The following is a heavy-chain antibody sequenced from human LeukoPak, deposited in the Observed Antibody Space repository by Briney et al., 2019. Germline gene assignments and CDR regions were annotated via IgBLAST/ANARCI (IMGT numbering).Heavy chain of an antibody. CDR2: IYHSGST. CDR1: GGSISSGGYS. Sequence: SQTLSLTCAVSGGSISSGGYSWSWIRQPPGKGLEWIGYIYHSGSTYYNPSLRSRVTISVDRSKNQFSLKLSSVTAADTAVYYCARARFVGASVDYWGQGTLVTVSS. D-gene: IGHD2-15*01. V-gene: IGHV4-30-2*01. J-gene: IGHJ4*02. CDR3: ARARFVGASVDY.